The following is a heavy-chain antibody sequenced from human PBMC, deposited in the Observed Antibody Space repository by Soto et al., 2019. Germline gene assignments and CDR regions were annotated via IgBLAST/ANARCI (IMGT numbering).Heavy chain of an antibody. D-gene: IGHD3-10*01. V-gene: IGHV3-30*18. Sequence: QVYLVESGGGVVQPGRSLRLSCAVSGFTFPNFAMHWVRQVPGKGLEWVALISSDGSNRYYADSVKGRVTISRDNSKNTLYLQMNSLRTEDTAVFFCAKDYYYYRSGSYSPYYRDYWGQGTLVTVSS. CDR3: AKDYYYYRSGSYSPYYRDY. CDR1: GFTFPNFA. CDR2: ISSDGSNR. J-gene: IGHJ4*02.